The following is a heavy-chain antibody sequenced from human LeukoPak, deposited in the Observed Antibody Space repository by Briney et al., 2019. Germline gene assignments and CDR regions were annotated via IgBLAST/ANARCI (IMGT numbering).Heavy chain of an antibody. J-gene: IGHJ4*02. CDR2: ISDSGDST. V-gene: IGHV3-23*01. D-gene: IGHD1-20*01. CDR3: AGRIIGTSPDY. Sequence: PGGSLRLSCAASGFTFSSFAMSWVRQAPGKGLEWVSGISDSGDSTDYADSVKGRFTISRDNPKNRLFLQMNSLRAEDTAVYYCAGRIIGTSPDYWGQGTLVTVSP. CDR1: GFTFSSFA.